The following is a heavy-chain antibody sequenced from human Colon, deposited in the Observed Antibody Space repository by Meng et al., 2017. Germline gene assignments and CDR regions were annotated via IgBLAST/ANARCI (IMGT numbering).Heavy chain of an antibody. J-gene: IGHJ5*02. CDR3: VRSRAWVRTGFDP. CDR2: IGHSGFT. D-gene: IGHD1/OR15-1a*01. Sequence: QPQLQESGPGLVKPSETLSLTGSVSGDSISSSDSYWGWIRQSPGKGLEWSGSIGHSGFTYYTPSLESRVTVSVDTSRSQFSLELTSVTAADTAVYYCVRSRAWVRTGFDPWGQGTLVTVSS. CDR1: GDSISSSDSY. V-gene: IGHV4-39*01.